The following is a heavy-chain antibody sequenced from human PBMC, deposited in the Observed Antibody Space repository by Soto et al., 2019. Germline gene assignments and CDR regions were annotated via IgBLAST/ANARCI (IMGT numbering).Heavy chain of an antibody. D-gene: IGHD4-17*01. J-gene: IGHJ6*01. CDR1: GGTFSSYA. CDR2: IIPIFGTA. V-gene: IGHV1-69*01. Sequence: QVQLVQSGAEVMKRGSSVKVSCKASGGTFSSYAISWVRQAPGQGLEWMGGIIPIFGTANYAQKFQGRVTITADESTSTAYMELSSLRSEDTAVYYSARVENYGGNHTGGYYGMDVWGRGTTFTVSS. CDR3: ARVENYGGNHTGGYYGMDV.